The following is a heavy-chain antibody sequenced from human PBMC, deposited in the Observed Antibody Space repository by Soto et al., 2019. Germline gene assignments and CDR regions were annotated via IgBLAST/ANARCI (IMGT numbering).Heavy chain of an antibody. CDR1: GFSLSTSGVA. CDR2: IFWDDDK. V-gene: IGHV2-5*02. D-gene: IGHD3-3*01. J-gene: IGHJ4*02. CDR3: ARTFDFWSGYYLSY. Sequence: ESGPTLVNPTQTLTLTCTFSGFSLSTSGVAVGWIRQAPRKAPEWLAFIFWDDDKRYSPSLENRLTITKDTSKNQVVLTMTNMDPVDTAKYSGARTFDFWSGYYLSYWGRGTLVTVSS.